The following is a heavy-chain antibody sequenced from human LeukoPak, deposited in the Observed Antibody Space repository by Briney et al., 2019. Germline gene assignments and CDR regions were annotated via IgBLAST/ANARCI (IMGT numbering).Heavy chain of an antibody. CDR3: VRDFRSADY. CDR2: ICPDGTVT. V-gene: IGHV3-74*01. CDR1: GFTFSTYC. Sequence: GGSLRLSCAASGFTFSTYCMHWVRQAPGKGPMWVSRICPDGTVTNYADSVKARLIISRDSARNTVYLQMNSLRVEDTAVYYCVRDFRSADYWGQGTLVTVSS. J-gene: IGHJ4*02.